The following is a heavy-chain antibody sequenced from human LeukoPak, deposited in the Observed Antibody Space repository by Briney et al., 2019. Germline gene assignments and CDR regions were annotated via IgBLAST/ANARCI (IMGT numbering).Heavy chain of an antibody. CDR2: INSDGSST. D-gene: IGHD2-15*01. V-gene: IGHV3-74*01. J-gene: IGHJ2*01. CDR1: GFTFSSYW. CDR3: ARDPFVCSGGSCYSQQLYWYFDL. Sequence: PGGSLRLSCAASGFTFSSYWMHWVRQAPGKGLVWVSRINSDGSSTSYADSVKGRFTISRDNAKNTLYLQMNSLRAEDTAVYYCARDPFVCSGGSCYSQQLYWYFDLWGRGNLVTVSS.